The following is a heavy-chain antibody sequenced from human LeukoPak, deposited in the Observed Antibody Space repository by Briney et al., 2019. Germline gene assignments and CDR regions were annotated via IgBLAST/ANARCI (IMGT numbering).Heavy chain of an antibody. CDR3: AIGYSTVTPDY. J-gene: IGHJ4*02. V-gene: IGHV4-34*01. CDR1: GGSFSGYY. Sequence: SETLSLTCAVYGGSFSGYYWSWIRQPPGKGLEWIGEINHSGSTNYNPSLKSRVTISVDTSKNQFSLKLSSVTAADTAVHYCAIGYSTVTPDYWGQGTLVTVSS. CDR2: INHSGST. D-gene: IGHD4-17*01.